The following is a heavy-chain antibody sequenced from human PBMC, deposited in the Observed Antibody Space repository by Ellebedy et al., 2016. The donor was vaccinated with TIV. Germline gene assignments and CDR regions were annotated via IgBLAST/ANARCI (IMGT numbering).Heavy chain of an antibody. Sequence: GESLKISXAASGFTFSSYSMNWVRQAPGKGLEWVSSISSSSSYIYYADSVKGRFTISRDNAKNSLYLQMNSLRDEDTAVYYCAREYGGNREEWFDPWGQGTLVTVSS. CDR1: GFTFSSYS. J-gene: IGHJ5*02. V-gene: IGHV3-21*04. CDR3: AREYGGNREEWFDP. CDR2: ISSSSSYI. D-gene: IGHD4-23*01.